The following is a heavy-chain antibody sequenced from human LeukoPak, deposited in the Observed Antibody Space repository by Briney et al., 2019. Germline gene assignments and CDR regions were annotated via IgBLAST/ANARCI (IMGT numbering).Heavy chain of an antibody. Sequence: GGSLRLSCVESGFTFRSPWMAWLRQAPEKGLEWVANINEDGSQKYYLGSVTGRFAISRDNAKNSLYLQMNSLSAEDTAMYYCARDGGWHRFDYWGQGTLVIVSS. CDR1: GFTFRSPW. V-gene: IGHV3-7*03. D-gene: IGHD6-19*01. CDR3: ARDGGWHRFDY. J-gene: IGHJ4*02. CDR2: INEDGSQK.